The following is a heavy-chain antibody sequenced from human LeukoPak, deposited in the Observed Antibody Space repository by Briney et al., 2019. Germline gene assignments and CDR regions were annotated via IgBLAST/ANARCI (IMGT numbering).Heavy chain of an antibody. D-gene: IGHD3-22*01. J-gene: IGHJ1*01. CDR2: IYTSGST. CDR3: ARTPLDYYDSSGYYYFQH. V-gene: IGHV4-4*07. CDR1: GGSISSYY. Sequence: SETLSLTCTASGGSISSYYWSWIRQPAGKGLEWIGRIYTSGSTNYNPSLKSRVTMSVDTSKNQFSLKLSSVTAADTAVYYCARTPLDYYDSSGYYYFQHWGQGTLVTVSS.